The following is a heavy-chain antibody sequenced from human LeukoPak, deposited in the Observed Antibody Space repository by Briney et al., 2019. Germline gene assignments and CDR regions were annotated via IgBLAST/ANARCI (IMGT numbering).Heavy chain of an antibody. V-gene: IGHV4-4*07. CDR2: IYTSGST. CDR1: GGSSSGFY. Sequence: SETLSLTCTVAGGSSSGFYWSWIRQPAGKGLEWIWRIYTSGSTNYNPSLKSRVTISIDTSKNQFSLKLSSVTAADTAVYYCARVKLSHRYSYGYNPYSFDYGGQGTLVTVSS. J-gene: IGHJ4*02. CDR3: ARVKLSHRYSYGYNPYSFDY. D-gene: IGHD5-18*01.